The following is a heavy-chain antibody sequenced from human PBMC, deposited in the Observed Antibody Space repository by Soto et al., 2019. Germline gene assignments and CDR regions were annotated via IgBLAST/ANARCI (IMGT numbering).Heavy chain of an antibody. CDR2: IIPIPGTA. V-gene: IGHV1-69*01. Sequence: QVQLVQSGAEVKKPGSSVMVSCKASGGTFGSYAISWVRQAPGQGLAWMGGIIPIPGTANYAQKFHGRVTNAADAPTSTADMSLSSLRSEDTAVDYCARSQGSSTSLEIYFYYYYGMDPWGQGITVTVSS. CDR3: ARSQGSSTSLEIYFYYYYGMDP. CDR1: GGTFGSYA. J-gene: IGHJ6*02. D-gene: IGHD2-2*01.